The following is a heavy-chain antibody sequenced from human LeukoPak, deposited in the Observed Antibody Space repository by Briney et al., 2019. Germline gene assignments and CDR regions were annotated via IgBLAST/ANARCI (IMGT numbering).Heavy chain of an antibody. J-gene: IGHJ6*02. V-gene: IGHV3-30*18. CDR1: GFTFSSYG. CDR2: ISYDGSNK. Sequence: HPGGSLRLSCAASGFTFSSYGMHWVRQAPGKGLEWVAVISYDGSNKYYADSVKGRFTISRDNSKNTLYLQMNSLRAEDTAVYYCAKGYSSGWYPGVNYYYGMDVWGQGTTVTVSS. CDR3: AKGYSSGWYPGVNYYYGMDV. D-gene: IGHD6-19*01.